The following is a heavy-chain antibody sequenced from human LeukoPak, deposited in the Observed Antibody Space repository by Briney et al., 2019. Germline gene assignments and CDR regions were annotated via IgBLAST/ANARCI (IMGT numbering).Heavy chain of an antibody. CDR2: INHSGST. V-gene: IGHV4-34*01. CDR3: ARAWGPYCSGGSCATYYFDY. D-gene: IGHD2-15*01. Sequence: SETLSLTCAVYGGSFSGYYWSWIRQPPGKGLEWIGEINHSGSTNYNPSLKSRVTISVDTSKNQFSLKLSSVTAADTAVYYCARAWGPYCSGGSCATYYFDYWGQGTLVTVSS. CDR1: GGSFSGYY. J-gene: IGHJ4*02.